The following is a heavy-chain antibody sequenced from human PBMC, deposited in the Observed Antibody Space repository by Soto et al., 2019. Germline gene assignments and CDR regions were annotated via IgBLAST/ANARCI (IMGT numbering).Heavy chain of an antibody. Sequence: EVQLVESGGGLVQPGGSLRLSCAASGFTVSSNYMSWVRQAPGKGLEWVSVIYSGGSTYYADSVKGRFTISRDNSKNTLYLQMNSLRAEDTAVYYCAITPHRFLEWLGNMDVWGKGTTVTVSS. CDR2: IYSGGST. CDR3: AITPHRFLEWLGNMDV. D-gene: IGHD3-3*01. V-gene: IGHV3-66*01. J-gene: IGHJ6*03. CDR1: GFTVSSNY.